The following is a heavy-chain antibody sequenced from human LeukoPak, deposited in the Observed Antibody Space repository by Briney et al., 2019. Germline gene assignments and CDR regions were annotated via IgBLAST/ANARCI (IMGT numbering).Heavy chain of an antibody. V-gene: IGHV4-61*01. Sequence: SENLSLTCTVSGGSVSSGNYYWSWIRQPPGKGLEWIGYIYYSGDTNYNPSLKGRVTISVDTSKNQVSLKLSSVTAADTAVYYCARDPSGYFNYWGQGTLVTVSS. CDR3: ARDPSGYFNY. J-gene: IGHJ4*02. CDR1: GGSVSSGNYY. D-gene: IGHD3-22*01. CDR2: IYYSGDT.